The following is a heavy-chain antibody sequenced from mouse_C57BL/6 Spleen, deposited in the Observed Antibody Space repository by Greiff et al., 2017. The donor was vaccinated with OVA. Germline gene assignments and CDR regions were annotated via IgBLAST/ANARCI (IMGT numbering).Heavy chain of an antibody. V-gene: IGHV5-4*01. CDR2: ISDGGSYT. Sequence: EVQGVESGGGLVKPGGSLKLSCAASGFTFSSYAMSWVRQTPEKRLEWVATISDGGSYTYYPDNVKGRFTISRDNAKNNLYLQMSHLKSEDTAMYYCARSSSRSYWYFDVWGTGTTVTVSS. J-gene: IGHJ1*03. D-gene: IGHD1-1*01. CDR3: ARSSSRSYWYFDV. CDR1: GFTFSSYA.